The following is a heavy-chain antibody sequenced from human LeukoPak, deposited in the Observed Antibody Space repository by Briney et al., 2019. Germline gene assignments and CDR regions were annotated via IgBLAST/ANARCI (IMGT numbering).Heavy chain of an antibody. Sequence: SVKVSCKASGYTFTGYYMHWVRQAPGQGLEWMGWINPNSGGTNYAQKFQGWVTMTKDTSISTAYMELSRLRSDDTAVYYCARGGRIAAAVTPYWGQGTLVTVSS. CDR1: GYTFTGYY. D-gene: IGHD6-13*01. V-gene: IGHV1-2*04. CDR3: ARGGRIAAAVTPY. CDR2: INPNSGGT. J-gene: IGHJ4*02.